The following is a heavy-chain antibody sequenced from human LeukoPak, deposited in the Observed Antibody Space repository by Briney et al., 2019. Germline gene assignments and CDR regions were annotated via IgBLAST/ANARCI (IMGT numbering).Heavy chain of an antibody. V-gene: IGHV3-74*01. J-gene: IGHJ4*02. CDR2: IAEHGTTI. D-gene: IGHD3-10*01. CDR1: GFSLSMYW. Sequence: GECLTVSCAMSGFSLSMYWMQWIRQAGGGGTVWGGSIAEHGTTIDDADSVRDRFTISRDTAKNTLYLLRNTLRAEDTAVYHCARDAGGAGSHWGQGSLVTVSS. CDR3: ARDAGGAGSH.